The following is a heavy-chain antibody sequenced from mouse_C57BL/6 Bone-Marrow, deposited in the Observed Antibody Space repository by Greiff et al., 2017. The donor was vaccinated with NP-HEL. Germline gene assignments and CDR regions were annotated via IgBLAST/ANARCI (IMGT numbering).Heavy chain of an antibody. V-gene: IGHV3-6*01. J-gene: IGHJ2*01. Sequence: EVKLMESGPGLVKPSQSLSLACSVTGYSITSGYYWNWIRQFPGNKLEWMGYISYDGSNNYNPSLKNRISITRDTSKNQFSLKLNSVTTEDTATYYCARIPLLGYYFDYWGQGTTLTVSS. CDR3: ARIPLLGYYFDY. D-gene: IGHD1-1*01. CDR2: ISYDGSN. CDR1: GYSITSGYY.